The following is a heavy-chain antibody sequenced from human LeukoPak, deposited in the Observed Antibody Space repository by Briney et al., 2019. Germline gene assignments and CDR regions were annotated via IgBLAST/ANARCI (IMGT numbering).Heavy chain of an antibody. CDR2: IYYSGST. D-gene: IGHD2-15*01. CDR3: ARVQDCSGGSCYSDYFDY. CDR1: GGSISSGGYY. Sequence: PSETLSLTCTVSGGSISSGGYYWSWIRQHPGKGLEWIGYIYYSGSTYYNPSLKSRVTISVDTSKNQFSLKLSSVTAADTAVYYCARVQDCSGGSCYSDYFDYWGQGTLVTVSS. J-gene: IGHJ4*02. V-gene: IGHV4-31*03.